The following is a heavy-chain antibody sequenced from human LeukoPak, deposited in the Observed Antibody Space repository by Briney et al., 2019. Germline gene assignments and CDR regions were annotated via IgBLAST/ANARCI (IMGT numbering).Heavy chain of an antibody. CDR3: AKGSSSSWYAFDY. J-gene: IGHJ4*02. CDR2: VTSGGST. V-gene: IGHV3-23*01. CDR1: GFTFSTHA. D-gene: IGHD6-13*01. Sequence: PGGSLRVSCAASGFTFSTHAMSWVRQAPGKGLEWVSAVTSGGSTYNADSVKGRFTISRDDSKNMLYLQMNSLRAEDTAVYYCAKGSSSSWYAFDYWGQGTLVTVSS.